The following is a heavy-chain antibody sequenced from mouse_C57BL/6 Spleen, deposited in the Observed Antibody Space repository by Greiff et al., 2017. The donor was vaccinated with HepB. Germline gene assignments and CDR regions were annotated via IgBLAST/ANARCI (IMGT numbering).Heavy chain of an antibody. CDR1: GYSITSGYY. J-gene: IGHJ2*01. Sequence: VQLQQSGPGLVKPSQSLSLTCSVTGYSITSGYYWNWIRQFPGNKLEWMGYISYDGSNNYNPSLKNRISITRDTSKNQFFLKLNSVTTEDTATYYCARDDDGYLYFDYWGQGTTLTVSS. D-gene: IGHD2-3*01. V-gene: IGHV3-6*01. CDR3: ARDDDGYLYFDY. CDR2: ISYDGSN.